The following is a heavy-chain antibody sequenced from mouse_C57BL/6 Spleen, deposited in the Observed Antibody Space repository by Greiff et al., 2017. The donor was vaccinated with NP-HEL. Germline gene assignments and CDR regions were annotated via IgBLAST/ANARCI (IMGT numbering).Heavy chain of an antibody. Sequence: EVQRVESGGGLVKPGGSLKLSCAASGFTFSSYAMSWVRQTPEKRLEWVATISDGGSYTYYPDNVKGRFTISRDNAKNNLYLQMSHLKSEDAAMYYCARDRELGFFAYWGQGTLVTVSA. J-gene: IGHJ3*01. D-gene: IGHD4-1*01. V-gene: IGHV5-4*01. CDR3: ARDRELGFFAY. CDR1: GFTFSSYA. CDR2: ISDGGSYT.